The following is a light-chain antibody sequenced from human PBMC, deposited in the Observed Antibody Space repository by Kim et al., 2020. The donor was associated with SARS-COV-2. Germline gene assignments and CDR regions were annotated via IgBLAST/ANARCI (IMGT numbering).Light chain of an antibody. CDR1: RSNIGAGYD. CDR2: GNS. Sequence: QMVAISCTGSRSNIGAGYDVHWYQQLPGTAPKLLIYGNSNRPSGVPDRFSGSKSGTSASLAITGLQAEDEADYYCQSYDSSLSAYVFGTGTKVTVL. CDR3: QSYDSSLSAYV. V-gene: IGLV1-40*01. J-gene: IGLJ1*01.